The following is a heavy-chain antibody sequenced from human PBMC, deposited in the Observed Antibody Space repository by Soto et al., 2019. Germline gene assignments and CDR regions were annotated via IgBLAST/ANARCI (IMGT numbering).Heavy chain of an antibody. CDR2: ISTDESST. CDR3: ATGSYAYAFNI. D-gene: IGHD3-10*01. Sequence: GGSLRLSCAASGFTFSTYWMHWVRQAPGKGLVWVSRISTDESSTYHSDSVKGRFTISRDNAKSTLYLQMSSLRAEDTAVYYCATGSYAYAFNIWGQGTMVTVSS. CDR1: GFTFSTYW. J-gene: IGHJ3*02. V-gene: IGHV3-74*01.